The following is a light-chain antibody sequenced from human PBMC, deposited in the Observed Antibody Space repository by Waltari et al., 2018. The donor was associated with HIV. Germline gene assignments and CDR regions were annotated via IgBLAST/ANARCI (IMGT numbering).Light chain of an antibody. V-gene: IGKV1-9*01. CDR1: QGISSY. J-gene: IGKJ4*01. CDR3: QQLNSFPRT. CDR2: AAS. Sequence: DIQLTQSPSFLSASVGARVTITCRVSQGISSYLAWYQQKPGKDPKLLIYAASTLQSGVPSRFSGSGSGTEFTLTISSLQPEDFATYYCQQLNSFPRTFGGGTKVETK.